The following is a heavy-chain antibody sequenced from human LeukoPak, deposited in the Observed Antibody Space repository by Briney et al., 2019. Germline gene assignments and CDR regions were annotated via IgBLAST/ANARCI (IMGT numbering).Heavy chain of an antibody. CDR3: ARLSSSSWSYWFDP. CDR2: IYYSGST. Sequence: NPSETLSLTCTVSGGSISSSSYYWGWIRQSPGKGLEWIGSIYYSGSTYYNPSLESRVTISVDTSKNQFSLKLSSVTAADTAVYYCARLSSSSWSYWFDPWGQGTLVTVSS. V-gene: IGHV4-39*01. D-gene: IGHD6-6*01. J-gene: IGHJ5*02. CDR1: GGSISSSSYY.